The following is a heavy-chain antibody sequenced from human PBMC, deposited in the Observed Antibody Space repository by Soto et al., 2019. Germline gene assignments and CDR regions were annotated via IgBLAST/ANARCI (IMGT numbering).Heavy chain of an antibody. J-gene: IGHJ4*02. V-gene: IGHV1-2*02. CDR1: GYSFTAYY. Sequence: QVQLVQSGAEVKEPGASLKVSCKASGYSFTAYYLHWVRQAHGQGPEWMGWINPNSGGTNYAQKFQGRVTMTRDTSTSTVHMEMSSLTSDDTAVYYCARKKSGDSVVLKYWGPGTPVTVSS. D-gene: IGHD2-15*01. CDR2: INPNSGGT. CDR3: ARKKSGDSVVLKY.